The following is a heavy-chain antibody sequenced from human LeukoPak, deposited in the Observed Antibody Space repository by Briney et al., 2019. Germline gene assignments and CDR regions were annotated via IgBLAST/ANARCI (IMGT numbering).Heavy chain of an antibody. CDR2: IDTDGGST. V-gene: IGHV3-74*01. J-gene: IGHJ4*02. D-gene: IGHD6-13*01. Sequence: GGSLRLSCAASGFTFSNYWMHWVRQAPGKGLVWVSRIDTDGGSTGYADSVKGRFTISRDDSKNTLYLQMNSLRAEDTAVYYCARGSHIGAAGILDSWGQGTLLTVSS. CDR1: GFTFSNYW. CDR3: ARGSHIGAAGILDS.